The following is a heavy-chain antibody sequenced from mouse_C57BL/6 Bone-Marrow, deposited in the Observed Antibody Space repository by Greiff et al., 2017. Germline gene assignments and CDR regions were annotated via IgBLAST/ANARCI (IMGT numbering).Heavy chain of an antibody. Sequence: QVQLQQPGAELVMPGASVKLSCTASGYNFTSYWMHWVKQRPGQGLEWIGEIDPSDSYTNYNQKFKGKSTLTVDKSSSTAYMQLSSLTSEDSAVYYCAREGNSGYPVWFDYWGQGTTLTVSS. V-gene: IGHV1-69*01. CDR3: AREGNSGYPVWFDY. CDR2: IDPSDSYT. J-gene: IGHJ2*01. D-gene: IGHD3-2*02. CDR1: GYNFTSYW.